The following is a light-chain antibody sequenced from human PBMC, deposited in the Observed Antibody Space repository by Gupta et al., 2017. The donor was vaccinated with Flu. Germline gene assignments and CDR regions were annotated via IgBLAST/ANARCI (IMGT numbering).Light chain of an antibody. CDR3: LQGYSTPPT. J-gene: IGKJ4*02. Sequence: PSSLSASVGDRVTITCRASQSVSNFLNWYQQKPGKAPKLLIYAASTLQGGVPSRFSGSGSGTDFTLTINSLQPEDFATYYCLQGYSTPPTFGPGTTVEIK. CDR2: AAS. CDR1: QSVSNF. V-gene: IGKV1-39*01.